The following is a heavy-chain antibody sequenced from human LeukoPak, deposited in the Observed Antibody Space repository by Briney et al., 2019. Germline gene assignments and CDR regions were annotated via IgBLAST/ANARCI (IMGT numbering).Heavy chain of an antibody. Sequence: SETLSLTCTVSGYSISSGYYWGWIRQPPGKGLEWIGYIYYSGSTNYNPSLKSRVTISVDTSKNQFSLKLSSVTAADTAVYYCARVDGDYVGYYYMDVWGKGTTVTVSS. V-gene: IGHV4-38-2*02. D-gene: IGHD4-17*01. CDR1: GYSISSGYY. CDR2: IYYSGST. CDR3: ARVDGDYVGYYYMDV. J-gene: IGHJ6*03.